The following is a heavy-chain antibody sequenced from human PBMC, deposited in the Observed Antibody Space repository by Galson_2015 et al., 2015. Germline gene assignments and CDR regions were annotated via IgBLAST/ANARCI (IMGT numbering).Heavy chain of an antibody. CDR3: ARGRIYSSGRNPRSIYYYMDV. Sequence: SLRLSCAASGFTFSSYAMHWVRQAPGKGLEWVAVISYDGSNKYYADSVKGRFTISRDNSKNTLYLQMNSLRAEDTAVYYCARGRIYSSGRNPRSIYYYMDVRGKGTPVTVSS. CDR1: GFTFSSYA. D-gene: IGHD6-19*01. CDR2: ISYDGSNK. V-gene: IGHV3-30*01. J-gene: IGHJ6*03.